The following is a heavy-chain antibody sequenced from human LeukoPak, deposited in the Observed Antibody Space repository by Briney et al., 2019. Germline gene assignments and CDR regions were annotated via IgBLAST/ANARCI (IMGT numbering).Heavy chain of an antibody. Sequence: GASVKVSCKASGYTFTSYGISWVRQAPGQGLEWMGWISAYNGNTNYAQKLQGRVTMTTDTSTSTAYMERRSLRSDDTAVYYCARDRYCSSTSCYAGYFDYWGQGTLVTVSS. V-gene: IGHV1-18*01. J-gene: IGHJ4*02. D-gene: IGHD2-2*01. CDR3: ARDRYCSSTSCYAGYFDY. CDR2: ISAYNGNT. CDR1: GYTFTSYG.